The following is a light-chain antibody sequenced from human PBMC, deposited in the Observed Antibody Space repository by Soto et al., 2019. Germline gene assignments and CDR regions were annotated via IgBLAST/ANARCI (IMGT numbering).Light chain of an antibody. CDR1: SSDVGSYNL. V-gene: IGLV2-23*02. J-gene: IGLJ2*01. CDR3: CSFSGSSAVV. CDR2: EVS. Sequence: QSALTQPASVSGSPGQSITISCTGTSSDVGSYNLVSWYQQHPGKAPKLMIYEVSKRPSGVSNRFSCSKSGNTASLTIPGLQAEDEADYYCCSFSGSSAVVFGGGTKPTVL.